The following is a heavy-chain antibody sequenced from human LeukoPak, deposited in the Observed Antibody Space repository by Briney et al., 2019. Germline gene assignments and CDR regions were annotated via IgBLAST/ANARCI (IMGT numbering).Heavy chain of an antibody. D-gene: IGHD5-12*01. CDR2: IYSGGST. CDR1: GFTVSSNY. V-gene: IGHV3-53*01. CDR3: ERDTSGYASFDY. J-gene: IGHJ4*02. Sequence: GGSLSLSCAASGFTVSSNYMSWVRQAPGKRLEWVSVIYSGGSTYYADSVKGRFTISRDNSKNTLYLQMNSLRVEDTAVYYYERDTSGYASFDYWGQGTLVTVSS.